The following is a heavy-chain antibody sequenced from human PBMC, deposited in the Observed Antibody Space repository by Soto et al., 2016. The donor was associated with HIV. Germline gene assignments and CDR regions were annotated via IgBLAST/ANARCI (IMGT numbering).Heavy chain of an antibody. CDR3: TTGTDRGLTYYYYYGMDV. CDR2: IKTKTDDGTT. Sequence: EVQLVESGGGSVKPGGSLRLSCAASGFTFSNAWMTWVRQAPGKGLEWVGRIKTKTDDGTTDYAAPVKGRFTISRDDSKNTPYLQMNSLKTEDTAVYYCTTGTDRGLTYYYYYGMDVWGQGTSVTVSS. V-gene: IGHV3-15*01. D-gene: IGHD2-21*02. J-gene: IGHJ6*02. CDR1: GFTFSNAW.